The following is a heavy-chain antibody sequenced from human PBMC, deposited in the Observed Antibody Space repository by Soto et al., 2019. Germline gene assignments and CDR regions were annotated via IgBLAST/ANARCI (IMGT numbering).Heavy chain of an antibody. V-gene: IGHV3-48*02. Sequence: PGGSLRLSCVASGFTFSGYSVNWVRPAPGKGLEWVSYISSGSKTIFYADSVKGRFTISRDNAKNSQFLQMNSLRDDDTAVYYCAREDILGARSFDYWGRGTLVTVSS. D-gene: IGHD1-26*01. CDR3: AREDILGARSFDY. CDR1: GFTFSGYS. CDR2: ISSGSKTI. J-gene: IGHJ4*02.